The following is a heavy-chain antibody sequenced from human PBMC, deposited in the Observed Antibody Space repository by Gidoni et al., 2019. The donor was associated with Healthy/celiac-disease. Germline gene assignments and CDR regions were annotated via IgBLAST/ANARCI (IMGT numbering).Heavy chain of an antibody. CDR3: ARHVRKWIQLWYYYYYYMDV. CDR2: IYYSGST. V-gene: IGHV4-39*01. D-gene: IGHD5-18*01. Sequence: QLQLQESGPGLVKPSETLSLTCTVSGGSISSSSYYWGWIRQPPGKGLEWIGSIYYSGSTYYNPSLKSRVTISVDTSKNQFSLKLSSVTAADTAVYYCARHVRKWIQLWYYYYYYMDVWGKGTTVTVSS. J-gene: IGHJ6*03. CDR1: GGSISSSSYY.